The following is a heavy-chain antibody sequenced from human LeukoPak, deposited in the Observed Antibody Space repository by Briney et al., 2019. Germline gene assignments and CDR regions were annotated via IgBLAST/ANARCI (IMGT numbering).Heavy chain of an antibody. CDR3: ARPYYYDSRIDP. CDR1: GGSISSGDYY. CDR2: MYFSGST. D-gene: IGHD3-22*01. Sequence: SETLSLTCTVSGGSISSGDYYWSWIRQPPGKGLEWIAYMYFSGSTYYNPSLKSRVTMSADTSKNQLSLKLSSVTAADTAVYYCARPYYYDSRIDPWGQGILVTVSS. V-gene: IGHV4-30-4*01. J-gene: IGHJ5*02.